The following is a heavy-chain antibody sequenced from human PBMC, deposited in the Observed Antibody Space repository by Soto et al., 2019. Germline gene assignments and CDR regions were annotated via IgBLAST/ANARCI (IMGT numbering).Heavy chain of an antibody. CDR1: GFTFSSYA. J-gene: IGHJ6*02. Sequence: GGSLRLSCAASGFTFSSYAMHWVGQAPGKGLEWVAVISYDGSNKYYAYSVKGRSTMSRDNSKNLLYLQMNSLRTEDTAVYYCVRRSTVSYYAVDVWGQGTTVTVSS. CDR2: ISYDGSNK. CDR3: VRRSTVSYYAVDV. V-gene: IGHV3-30-3*01. D-gene: IGHD4-17*01.